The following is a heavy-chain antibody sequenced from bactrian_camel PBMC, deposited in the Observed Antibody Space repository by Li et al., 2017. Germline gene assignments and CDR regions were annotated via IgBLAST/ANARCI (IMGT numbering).Heavy chain of an antibody. V-gene: IGHV3S54*01. J-gene: IGHJ4*01. CDR3: AADGSSWYHYYR. Sequence: HVQLVESGGGSVQAGGSLRLSCAGSAGYVLNNCVGWFRQPPGKEREGVAVIDPGSSTSYYADSVQDRFTISQDSSKNTVYLQMNSLKSDDTAMYFCAADGSSWYHYYRWGRGTQVTVS. CDR2: IDPGSSTS. D-gene: IGHD6*01. CDR1: AGYVLNNC.